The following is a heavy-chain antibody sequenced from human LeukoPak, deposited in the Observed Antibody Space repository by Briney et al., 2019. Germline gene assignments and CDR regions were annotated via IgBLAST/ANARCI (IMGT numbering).Heavy chain of an antibody. J-gene: IGHJ4*02. D-gene: IGHD3-22*01. CDR3: ATYSMIVVVISGLGHFDY. CDR2: FDPEDGET. CDR1: GYTLTELS. V-gene: IGHV1-24*01. Sequence: ASVKVSCKVSGYTLTELSMHWVRRAPGKGLEWMGGFDPEDGETIYAQKFQGRVTMTEDTSTDTAYMELSSLRSEDTAVYYCATYSMIVVVISGLGHFDYWGQGTLVTVSS.